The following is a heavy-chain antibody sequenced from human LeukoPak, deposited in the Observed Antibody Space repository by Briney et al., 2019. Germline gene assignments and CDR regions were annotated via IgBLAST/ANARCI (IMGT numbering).Heavy chain of an antibody. Sequence: SETLSLTCTVSGGSISSSSYYWGWIRQPPGKGLEWIGSIYYSGSTYYNPSLKSRVTISVDTSKNQFSLKLSSVTAADTAVYYRARVAGPHHFDYWGQGTLVTVSS. D-gene: IGHD6-25*01. CDR1: GGSISSSSYY. CDR3: ARVAGPHHFDY. CDR2: IYYSGST. J-gene: IGHJ4*02. V-gene: IGHV4-39*07.